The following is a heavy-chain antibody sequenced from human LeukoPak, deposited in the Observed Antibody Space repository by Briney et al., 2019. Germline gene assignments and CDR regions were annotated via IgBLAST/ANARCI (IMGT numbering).Heavy chain of an antibody. CDR3: AEDACRGGNCHAVDFDF. J-gene: IGHJ4*02. D-gene: IGHD3-10*01. CDR2: ISGSGGST. V-gene: IGHV3-23*01. CDR1: GFTFSSYG. Sequence: GGTLRLSCAASGFTFSSYGMSWVRQAPGKGLEWVSAISGSGGSTYYADSVKGRFTISRDNYKNTLYLQMNSLRAEDTAVYYGAEDACRGGNCHAVDFDFWGQGTLVTVSS.